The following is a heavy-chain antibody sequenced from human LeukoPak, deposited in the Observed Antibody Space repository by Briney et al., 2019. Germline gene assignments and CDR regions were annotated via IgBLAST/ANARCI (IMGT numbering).Heavy chain of an antibody. CDR1: GFTFDDYA. J-gene: IGHJ4*02. Sequence: GGSLRLSCAASGFTFDDYAMHWVRQAPGKGLEWVSAISGSGGSTYYADSVKGRFTISRDNSKNTLYLQMNSLRAEDTAVYYCAKEGTFVVVPAATYDYWGQGTLVTVSS. CDR2: ISGSGGST. CDR3: AKEGTFVVVPAATYDY. D-gene: IGHD2-2*01. V-gene: IGHV3-23*01.